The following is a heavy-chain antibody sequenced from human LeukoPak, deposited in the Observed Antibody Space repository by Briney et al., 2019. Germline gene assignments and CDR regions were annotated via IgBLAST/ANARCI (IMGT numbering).Heavy chain of an antibody. Sequence: EASVKVSCKASGYTFTSYGISWVRQAPGQGLEWMGWISAHSGDTNYAQKFQGRVSMTTDTSTSTGYMELRSLTSDDTAVYYCARDLKRTVGATTTSDYWGQGTLVTVSS. J-gene: IGHJ4*02. CDR2: ISAHSGDT. D-gene: IGHD1-26*01. CDR3: ARDLKRTVGATTTSDY. CDR1: GYTFTSYG. V-gene: IGHV1-18*01.